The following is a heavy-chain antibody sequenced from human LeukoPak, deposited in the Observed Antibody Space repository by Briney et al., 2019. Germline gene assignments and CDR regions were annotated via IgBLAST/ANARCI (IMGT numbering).Heavy chain of an antibody. CDR1: GGSISSGGYY. V-gene: IGHV4-31*03. J-gene: IGHJ4*02. D-gene: IGHD5-24*01. CDR3: ARGGGDVYNVFDY. Sequence: SETLSLTCTVSGGSISSGGYYWSWIRQHPGKGLEWIGYIYYSGITYYNPSLKSRVSISVDTSKNQFSLKLSSVSAADTAVYYCARGGGDVYNVFDYWGQGTLVTVSS. CDR2: IYYSGIT.